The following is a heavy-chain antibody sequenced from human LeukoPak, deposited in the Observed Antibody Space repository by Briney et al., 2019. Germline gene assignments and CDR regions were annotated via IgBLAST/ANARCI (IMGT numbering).Heavy chain of an antibody. CDR1: GLTFTTYW. CDR2: INSDGSST. Sequence: GGSLRLSCSASGLTFTTYWIHWVRQAPGKGLVWVSFINSDGSSTRYADSVEGRFTTSRDNAKNTLYLQMNSLRAEDTAVYYCATQIRGVIYWGQGTLVTVSS. V-gene: IGHV3-74*01. J-gene: IGHJ4*02. CDR3: ATQIRGVIY. D-gene: IGHD3-10*01.